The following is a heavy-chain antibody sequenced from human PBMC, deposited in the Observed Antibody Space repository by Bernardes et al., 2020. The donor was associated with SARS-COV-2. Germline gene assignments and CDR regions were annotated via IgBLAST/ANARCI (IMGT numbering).Heavy chain of an antibody. Sequence: SETLSLTCTVSGGSISSYYWSWIRQPPGKGLEWIGYIYYSGSTNYNPSLKSRVTISVDTSKNQFSLKLSSVTAADTAVYYCAGQQGGASSGGYYYYGMDVWGQGTTVTVSS. CDR1: GGSISSYY. V-gene: IGHV4-59*08. D-gene: IGHD3-10*01. CDR2: IYYSGST. CDR3: AGQQGGASSGGYYYYGMDV. J-gene: IGHJ6*02.